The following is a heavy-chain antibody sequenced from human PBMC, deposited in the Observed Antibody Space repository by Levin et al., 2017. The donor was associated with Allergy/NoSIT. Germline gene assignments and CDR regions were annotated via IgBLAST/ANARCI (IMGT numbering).Heavy chain of an antibody. CDR3: AKDAIRGSDQPYYFDY. D-gene: IGHD6-19*01. CDR1: GFTFNNYA. Sequence: ASVKVSCAASGFTFNNYAMSWVRQAPGKGLEWVSAIINSGVGTYYSDSVKGRFTISRDNSKNTMYLQMNSLRAEDTAVYFCAKDAIRGSDQPYYFDYWGQGTLVTASS. J-gene: IGHJ4*02. V-gene: IGHV3-23*01. CDR2: IINSGVGT.